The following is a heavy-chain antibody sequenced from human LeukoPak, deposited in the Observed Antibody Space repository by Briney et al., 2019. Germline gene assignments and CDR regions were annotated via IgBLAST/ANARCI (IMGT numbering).Heavy chain of an antibody. CDR1: GFTFNGYS. D-gene: IGHD4-17*01. Sequence: PGGSLRLSCTASGFTFNGYSMNWVRQAPGKGLEWVSSISTSSSYIYYADSVKGRFTISRNNPKNSLYLQMNSLRAEDTAVYYCARNRGDPPYFDYWGQGTLVTVSS. V-gene: IGHV3-21*01. CDR2: ISTSSSYI. CDR3: ARNRGDPPYFDY. J-gene: IGHJ4*02.